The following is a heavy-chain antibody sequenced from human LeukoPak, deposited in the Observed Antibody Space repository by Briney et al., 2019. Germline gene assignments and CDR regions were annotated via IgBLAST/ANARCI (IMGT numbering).Heavy chain of an antibody. V-gene: IGHV4-39*07. CDR2: IYYSGST. Sequence: SETLSLTCTVSGGSISSSSYYWGWIRQPPGKGLEWIGSIYYSGSTCYNPSLKSRVTISVDTSKNQFSLKLSSVTAADTAVYYCARGLGRSGYYSRSDYWGQGTLVTVSS. CDR1: GGSISSSSYY. D-gene: IGHD3-22*01. J-gene: IGHJ4*02. CDR3: ARGLGRSGYYSRSDY.